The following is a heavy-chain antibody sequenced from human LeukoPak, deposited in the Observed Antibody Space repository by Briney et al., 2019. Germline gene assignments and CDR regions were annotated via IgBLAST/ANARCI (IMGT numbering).Heavy chain of an antibody. CDR1: GGSFSGYY. Sequence: SETLSLTCAVYGGSFSGYYWSWIRQPPGKGLEWIGEINHSGSTNYNPPLKSRVTISVDTSKNQFSLKLSSVTAADTAVYYCAMRGRRVPAAISYYYGMDVWGKGTTVTVSS. CDR3: AMRGRRVPAAISYYYGMDV. D-gene: IGHD2-2*01. V-gene: IGHV4-34*01. J-gene: IGHJ6*04. CDR2: INHSGST.